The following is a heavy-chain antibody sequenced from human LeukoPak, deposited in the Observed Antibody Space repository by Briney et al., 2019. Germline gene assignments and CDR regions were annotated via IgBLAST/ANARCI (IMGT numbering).Heavy chain of an antibody. V-gene: IGHV4-61*02. Sequence: SETLSLTCIVSGGSISRGSYYWNWIRQPAGKGLEWMGRVYNSGSTNYNPSLKSRVTISTDMSKNQFSLKLSSVTAADTAVYYCARETLITIFLDYWGQGTLVTVSS. CDR3: ARETLITIFLDY. J-gene: IGHJ4*02. D-gene: IGHD3-3*01. CDR2: VYNSGST. CDR1: GGSISRGSYY.